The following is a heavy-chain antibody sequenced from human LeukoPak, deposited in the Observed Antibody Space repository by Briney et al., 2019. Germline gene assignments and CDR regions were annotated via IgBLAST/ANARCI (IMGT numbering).Heavy chain of an antibody. CDR2: FDPEDGET. D-gene: IGHD6-13*01. Sequence: ASVKVSCKVSGYTLTELSMHWVRQAPGKGLERMGGFDPEDGETIYAQKFQGRVTMTEDTSTDTAYMELSSLRSEDTAVYYCATVGIAAAGTKVYNWFDPWGQGTLVTVSS. V-gene: IGHV1-24*01. CDR1: GYTLTELS. J-gene: IGHJ5*02. CDR3: ATVGIAAAGTKVYNWFDP.